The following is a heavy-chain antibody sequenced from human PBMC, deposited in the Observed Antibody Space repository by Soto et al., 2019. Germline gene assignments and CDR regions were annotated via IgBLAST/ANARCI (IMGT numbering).Heavy chain of an antibody. D-gene: IGHD6-25*01. CDR1: GFTFDDYV. J-gene: IGHJ6*04. CDR3: AKDMGGYRKSMDV. V-gene: IGHV3-9*01. CDR2: ISWNSGNI. Sequence: EVQLVESGGGLVQPGRSLRLSCAASGFTFDDYVMHWVRQAPGKGLEWVSGISWNSGNIGYADSVKGRFTISRDNAKNSLYLQMNSLRADDTALYYCAKDMGGYRKSMDVWGKGTTVTVSS.